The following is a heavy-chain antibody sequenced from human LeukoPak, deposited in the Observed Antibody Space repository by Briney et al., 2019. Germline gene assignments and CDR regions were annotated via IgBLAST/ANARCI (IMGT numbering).Heavy chain of an antibody. CDR1: GFXVSSNY. CDR3: ARHSSGWYYNWFDP. D-gene: IGHD6-19*01. V-gene: IGHV3-66*04. CDR2: IYSGGRT. Sequence: GGSLRLSCAASGFXVSSNYISWVRQAPGKGLEWVSVIYSGGRTYYAASVKGRFTLSRDNSKNTLFLQMNSLSAEDTAVYYCARHSSGWYYNWFDPWGQGTLVTVSS. J-gene: IGHJ5*02.